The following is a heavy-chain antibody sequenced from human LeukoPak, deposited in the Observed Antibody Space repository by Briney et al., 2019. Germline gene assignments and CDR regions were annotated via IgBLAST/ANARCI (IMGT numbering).Heavy chain of an antibody. CDR3: ARDSSGTSLYYYYSSMAV. J-gene: IGHJ6*03. D-gene: IGHD3-22*01. CDR2: INTNTGNP. Sequence: ASGKVSCKASGYTFTSYAMNWVRRAPGQGLEWMGWINTNTGNPRYAQGFTGRFVCSLDTSVSTAYLQISSLKAEDTALYYCARDSSGTSLYYYYSSMAVPGKGNPVTVSS. CDR1: GYTFTSYA. V-gene: IGHV7-4-1*02.